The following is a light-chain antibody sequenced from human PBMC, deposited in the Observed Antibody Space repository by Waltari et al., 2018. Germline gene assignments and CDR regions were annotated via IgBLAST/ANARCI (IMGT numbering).Light chain of an antibody. CDR2: DAS. CDR1: QSVGRY. V-gene: IGKV3-20*01. Sequence: ELVLTKSPGTLSLSPGESATLSCRARQSVGRYLAWYQQKPGQAPRLLIYDASTRATGIPDRFSGSGSGTDFSLTISRLESEDFAVYYCQKYVNLPATFGQGTKVEIK. J-gene: IGKJ1*01. CDR3: QKYVNLPAT.